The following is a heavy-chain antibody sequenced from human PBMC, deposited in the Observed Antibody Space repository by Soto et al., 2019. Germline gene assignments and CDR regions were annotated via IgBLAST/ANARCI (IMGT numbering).Heavy chain of an antibody. V-gene: IGHV3-7*05. D-gene: IGHD4-17*01. CDR2: IKQDGSEK. CDR3: ARMAVTTSIDY. J-gene: IGHJ4*02. Sequence: GGSLRLCCAASGVPFSSYWMSWVRQAPGKGLEWVANIKQDGSEKYYVDSVKGRFTISRDNAKNSLYLQMNSLRAEDTAVYYCARMAVTTSIDYWGQGTLVTVSS. CDR1: GVPFSSYW.